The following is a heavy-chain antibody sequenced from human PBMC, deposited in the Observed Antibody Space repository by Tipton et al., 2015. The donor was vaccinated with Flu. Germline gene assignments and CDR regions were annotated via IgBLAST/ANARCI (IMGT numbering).Heavy chain of an antibody. CDR3: AREGFASSGCRAGGAFDI. V-gene: IGHV4-61*02. Sequence: TLSLTCTVSGGSISSGTYYWSWIRRPAGKGLVWIVRIYTSGSTNYNPSLKSRVTISVDATKNQFSLKPSSVTAAATAVYYCAREGFASSGCRAGGAFDIWGQRTIVTVSS. J-gene: IGHJ3*02. CDR2: IYTSGST. CDR1: GGSISSGTYY. D-gene: IGHD3-22*01.